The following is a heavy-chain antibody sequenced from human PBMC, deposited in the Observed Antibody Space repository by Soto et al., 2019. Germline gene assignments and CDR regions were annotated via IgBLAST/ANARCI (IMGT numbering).Heavy chain of an antibody. V-gene: IGHV1-69*05. J-gene: IGHJ4*02. CDR1: GGTFSSYA. CDR3: ARRGVLPDY. D-gene: IGHD3-10*01. Sequence: QVQLVQSGAEVKKPGSSVTVSCNASGGTFSSYAISWVRQAPGQGLEWMGGIIPIFGTANYAQKFQDRLTMTTDKSTSTAYMELRSLRSDDTAVYYCARRGVLPDYWGQGTLVTVSS. CDR2: IIPIFGTA.